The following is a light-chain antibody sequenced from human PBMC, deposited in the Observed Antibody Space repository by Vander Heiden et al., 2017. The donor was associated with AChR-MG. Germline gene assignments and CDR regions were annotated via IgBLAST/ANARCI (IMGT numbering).Light chain of an antibody. CDR2: DVS. CDR3: SSYTSSSPVV. J-gene: IGLJ2*01. Sequence: QSALTQPASVSGSPGQSITIPCPGTSSDVGGYNYVSWYQQHPGKAPKLMRYDVSNRPSGVSNRFSGSKSGNTGSLTISGLQAEDEADYDCSSYTSSSPVVFGGGTKLTVL. CDR1: SSDVGGYNY. V-gene: IGLV2-14*03.